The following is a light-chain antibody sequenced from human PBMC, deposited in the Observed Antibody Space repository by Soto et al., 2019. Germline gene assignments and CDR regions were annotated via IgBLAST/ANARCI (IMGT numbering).Light chain of an antibody. Sequence: EIVLTQSPATLSLSPGERATLSCRASQSVSRYLAWYQQKPGQAPRLLIYDASNRATGIPARFSGSGSGTDFTLTISSLEPEDCAVYYCQQRSNWPITFGKGTRLEIK. CDR2: DAS. J-gene: IGKJ5*01. CDR3: QQRSNWPIT. V-gene: IGKV3-11*01. CDR1: QSVSRY.